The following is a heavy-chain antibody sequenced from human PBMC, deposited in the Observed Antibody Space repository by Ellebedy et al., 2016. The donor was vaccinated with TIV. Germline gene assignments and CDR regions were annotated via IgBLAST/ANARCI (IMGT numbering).Heavy chain of an antibody. D-gene: IGHD3-9*01. V-gene: IGHV3-11*01. Sequence: GESLKISXAASGFTFSDYYMSWIRQAPGKGLEWVSYISSSGSTIYYADSVKGRFTISRDNAKNSLYLQMNSLRAEDTAVYYCARERDYDNNWFDPWGQGTLVTVSS. CDR1: GFTFSDYY. CDR2: ISSSGSTI. J-gene: IGHJ5*02. CDR3: ARERDYDNNWFDP.